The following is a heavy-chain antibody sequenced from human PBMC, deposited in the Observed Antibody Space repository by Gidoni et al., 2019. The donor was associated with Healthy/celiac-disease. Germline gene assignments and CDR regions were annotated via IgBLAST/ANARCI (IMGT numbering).Heavy chain of an antibody. CDR2: ISYDESNK. J-gene: IGHJ4*02. CDR1: GFTFSSYA. Sequence: QVQLVESGGGVVQPGRSLRLTRAASGFTFSSYALHWVRQAPGKGLEWVAVISYDESNKYYADSVKGRFTISRDNSKNTLYLQMNSLRAEDTAVYYCARDEQYQLLWNFDYWGQGTLVTVSS. D-gene: IGHD2-2*01. CDR3: ARDEQYQLLWNFDY. V-gene: IGHV3-30-3*01.